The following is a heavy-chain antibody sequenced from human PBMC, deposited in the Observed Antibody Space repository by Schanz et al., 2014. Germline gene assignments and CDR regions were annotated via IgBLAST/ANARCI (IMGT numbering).Heavy chain of an antibody. D-gene: IGHD2-15*01. CDR1: GFTLSNYA. J-gene: IGHJ4*02. CDR2: ISSGGTTT. V-gene: IGHV3-48*04. CDR3: ARLDPYCRSGTCSRAFDF. Sequence: EMQLLESGGGLAQPGGSLRLSCAASGFTLSNYAMSWVRQAPGKGPEYVSYISSGGTTTYHSDSVKGRFTISRDSAENSLYLQMNSLRAEDTAVYYCARLDPYCRSGTCSRAFDFWGQGTLVTVSS.